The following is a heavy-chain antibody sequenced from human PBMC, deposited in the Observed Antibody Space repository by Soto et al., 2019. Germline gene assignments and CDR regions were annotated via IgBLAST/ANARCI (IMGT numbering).Heavy chain of an antibody. J-gene: IGHJ4*02. CDR3: ARDKITGLFDY. V-gene: IGHV4-34*01. Sequence: QVQLQQWGEGLLKPSETLSLTCAVYRGAFSGYYWTWIRQPPGTGLEWIGEINHSGSTNYNPSLKSRVTISVDTSKNQFSLKLTSVTAADTAVYYCARDKITGLFDYWVQGTLVTVSS. CDR1: RGAFSGYY. D-gene: IGHD2-8*02. CDR2: INHSGST.